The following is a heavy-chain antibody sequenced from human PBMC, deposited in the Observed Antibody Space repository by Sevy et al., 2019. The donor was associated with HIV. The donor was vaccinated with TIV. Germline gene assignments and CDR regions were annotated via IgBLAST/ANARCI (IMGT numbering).Heavy chain of an antibody. CDR1: GFTFSSYG. J-gene: IGHJ3*02. CDR2: ISYDGSNK. Sequence: GGSLRLSCAASGFTFSSYGMHWVRQAPGKGLEWVAVISYDGSNKYYADSVKGRFTISRDNSKNTLYLQMNSLRAEDTDVYYCAKDREIDPDAFDIWGQGTMVTVSS. CDR3: AKDREIDPDAFDI. V-gene: IGHV3-30*18.